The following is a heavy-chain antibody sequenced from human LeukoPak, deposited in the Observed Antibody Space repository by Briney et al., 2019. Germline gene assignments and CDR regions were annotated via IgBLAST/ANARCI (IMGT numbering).Heavy chain of an antibody. D-gene: IGHD6-13*01. J-gene: IGHJ6*03. CDR3: ARDGKLVPLGYYYYMDV. CDR2: IYTSGST. Sequence: SETLSLTCTVSGGSISSYYWSWIRQPAGKGLEWIGRIYTSGSTNYNPSLKSRVTISVDTSKNQFSLELSSVTAADTAVYYCARDGKLVPLGYYYYMDVWGKGTTVTVSS. CDR1: GGSISSYY. V-gene: IGHV4-4*07.